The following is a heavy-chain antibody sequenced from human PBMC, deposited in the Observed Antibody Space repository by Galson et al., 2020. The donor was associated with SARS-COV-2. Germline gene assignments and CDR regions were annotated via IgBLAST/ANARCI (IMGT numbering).Heavy chain of an antibody. J-gene: IGHJ4*01. CDR2: ISFDGSDF. V-gene: IGHV3-30*04. CDR3: ARDPQSRRDGYNLLNH. Sequence: GESLKISCAASGFTFSNYVMHWVRQAPGKGLEWVAVISFDGSDFYYSDSVKGRFTISRDNFKNTVYLEMNSLTPQDTAVYFRARDPQSRRDGYNLLNHWGHGTLVTVSS. CDR1: GFTFSNYV. D-gene: IGHD5-18*01.